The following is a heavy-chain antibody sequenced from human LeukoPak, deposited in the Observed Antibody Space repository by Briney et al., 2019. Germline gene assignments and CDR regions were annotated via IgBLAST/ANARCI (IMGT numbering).Heavy chain of an antibody. D-gene: IGHD3-3*01. Sequence: PSETLSLTCAVYGGSFSGYFWSWIRQSPGKGLEWIGEINHRGRINYNPPLKSRVTISVDTSKNQFSLKLSSVTAADTSVYYCARGLGREAYYDFWSGSVVHNWFDPWGQGTLVTVAS. V-gene: IGHV4-34*01. CDR3: ARGLGREAYYDFWSGSVVHNWFDP. CDR1: GGSFSGYF. J-gene: IGHJ5*02. CDR2: INHRGRI.